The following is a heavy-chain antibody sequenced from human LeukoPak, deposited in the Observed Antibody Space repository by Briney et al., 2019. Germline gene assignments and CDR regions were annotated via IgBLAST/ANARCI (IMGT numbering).Heavy chain of an antibody. CDR2: INRDGSST. CDR3: VRDDSSHFDY. J-gene: IGHJ4*02. D-gene: IGHD6-13*01. CDR1: GFTFRSYW. Sequence: GGSLRLSCAASGFTFRSYWMHWVRQAPGKGLVWVSRINRDGSSTDYADSVKGRFTISRDNAKNTLYLQMNSLRAEDTAVYYCVRDDSSHFDYWGQGALVTVSS. V-gene: IGHV3-74*01.